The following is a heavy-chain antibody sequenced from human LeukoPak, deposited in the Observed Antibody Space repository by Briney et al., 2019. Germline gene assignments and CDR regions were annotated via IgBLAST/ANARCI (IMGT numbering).Heavy chain of an antibody. J-gene: IGHJ5*02. D-gene: IGHD1-26*01. CDR1: GFTLSNYA. Sequence: PGGSLRLSCAASGFTLSNYAMSWVRQAPGKGLEWVSGVSDSGRSAYYADSVQGRFIISRDNSKNTLYLQMNSLRVEDTDAYFCAQNQWEFPAWGQGTLVTVSS. CDR2: VSDSGRSA. CDR3: AQNQWEFPA. V-gene: IGHV3-23*01.